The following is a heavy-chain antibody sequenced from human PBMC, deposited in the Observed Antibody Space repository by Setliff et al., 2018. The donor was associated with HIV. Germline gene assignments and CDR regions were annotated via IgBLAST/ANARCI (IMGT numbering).Heavy chain of an antibody. D-gene: IGHD3-10*01. CDR1: RFDFNNYW. Sequence: PGGSLRLSCAASRFDFNNYWMCWVRQAPGKRLEWVANIGQDGSEKNYVDSVKGRFTISRDNAKNSMDLQMNSLRAEDTAIYYCARKLRPGHGVDVWGQGTTVTVSS. CDR3: ARKLRPGHGVDV. V-gene: IGHV3-7*01. CDR2: IGQDGSEK. J-gene: IGHJ6*02.